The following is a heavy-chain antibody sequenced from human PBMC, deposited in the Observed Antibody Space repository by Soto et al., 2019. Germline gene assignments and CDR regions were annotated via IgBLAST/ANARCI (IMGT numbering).Heavy chain of an antibody. CDR3: ANWNYYYGMDV. CDR1: GFTFSDYY. CDR2: ISSSGSTK. V-gene: IGHV3-11*04. J-gene: IGHJ6*02. D-gene: IGHD3-3*01. Sequence: GGSLRLSCAASGFTFSDYYMSWIRQAPGKGLEWVSYISSSGSTKYYADSVKGRFTISRDNSKNTLYLQMNSLRAEDTAVYYCANWNYYYGMDVWGQGTTVTVSS.